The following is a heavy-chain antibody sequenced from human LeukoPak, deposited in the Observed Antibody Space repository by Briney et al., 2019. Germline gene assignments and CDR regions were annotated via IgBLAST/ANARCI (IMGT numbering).Heavy chain of an antibody. CDR2: INPSGSST. J-gene: IGHJ5*02. Sequence: ASVKVSCKASGYTFIGYYMHWVRQAPGQGLEWMGLINPSGSSTSYAQKLQGRLSLTRDMSTSTDYMELSSLRSEDTAVYYCARDNSVGDTAWWFDPWGQGTLVTVSS. V-gene: IGHV1-46*01. CDR1: GYTFIGYY. CDR3: ARDNSVGDTAWWFDP. D-gene: IGHD1-26*01.